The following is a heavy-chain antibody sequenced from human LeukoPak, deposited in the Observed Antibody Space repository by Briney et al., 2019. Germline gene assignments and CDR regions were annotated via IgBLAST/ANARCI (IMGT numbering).Heavy chain of an antibody. J-gene: IGHJ3*01. CDR1: GFSLDSWGMG. CDR2: IYYTDEI. CDR3: AQYPDYVGDHDAFDV. D-gene: IGHD4-23*01. Sequence: SGPTQVNLTQTLTLTYNFSGFSLDSWGMGVAWIRHPPGKALEWLGTIYYTDEIRYSPSLKTRLTIAKDTTKNHVFLMMTNMDPVDTATYYCAQYPDYVGDHDAFDVWGQGTMVTVSS. V-gene: IGHV2-5*01.